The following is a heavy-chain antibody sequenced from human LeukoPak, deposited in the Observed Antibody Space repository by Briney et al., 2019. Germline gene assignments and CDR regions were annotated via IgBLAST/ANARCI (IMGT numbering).Heavy chain of an antibody. J-gene: IGHJ6*03. D-gene: IGHD3-3*01. CDR2: IYTSGST. CDR1: GGSISSYY. Sequence: SETLSLTCTVSGGSISSYYWSWIRQPAGKGPEWIGRIYTSGSTNYNPSLKSRVTISVDKSKNQFSLKLSSVAAADTAVYYCAGGRITIFGVVPRHYYYYMDVWGKGTTVTVSS. CDR3: AGGRITIFGVVPRHYYYYMDV. V-gene: IGHV4-4*07.